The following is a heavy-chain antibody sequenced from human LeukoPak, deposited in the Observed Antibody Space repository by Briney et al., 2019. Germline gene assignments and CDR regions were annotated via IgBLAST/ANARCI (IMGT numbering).Heavy chain of an antibody. CDR1: GYTFTSYA. V-gene: IGHV1-69*04. CDR2: IIPILGIA. Sequence: ASVKVSCKTSGYTFTSYAINWVRQAPGQGLEWMGRIIPILGIANYAQKFQGRVTITADKSTSTAYMELSSLRSEDTAVYYCARGFKPYYYDSAGMDVWGQGTTVTVSS. CDR3: ARGFKPYYYDSAGMDV. D-gene: IGHD3-22*01. J-gene: IGHJ6*02.